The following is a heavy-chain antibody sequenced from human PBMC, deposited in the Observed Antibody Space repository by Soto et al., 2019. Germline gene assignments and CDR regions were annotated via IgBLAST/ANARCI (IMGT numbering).Heavy chain of an antibody. J-gene: IGHJ4*02. D-gene: IGHD3-10*01. CDR2: IKEDGTEK. CDR3: AIPGFYGAGSYYDY. Sequence: EVQLLESGGGLVQPGGSLRLSCASSGCTFSNFWMGWVRQAPGKGLDWVANIKEDGTEKYYVDSVKGRFTISRDNAKNSLYLQMNSLRAEDAAVYYCAIPGFYGAGSYYDYWGQGTLVTVSS. CDR1: GCTFSNFW. V-gene: IGHV3-7*01.